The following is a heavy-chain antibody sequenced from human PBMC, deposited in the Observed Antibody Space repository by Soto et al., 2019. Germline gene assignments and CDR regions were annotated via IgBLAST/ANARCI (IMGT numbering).Heavy chain of an antibody. J-gene: IGHJ4*02. CDR1: GCTFSSYA. V-gene: IGHV1-69*13. CDR2: IIPIFGTA. D-gene: IGHD3-16*02. CDR3: ARAWGLRLGELSLLLDY. Sequence: SVKVSCKASGCTFSSYAISWVRQAPGQGLEWMGGIIPIFGTANYAQKFQGRVTITADESTSTAYMELSSLRSEDTAVYYCARAWGLRLGELSLLLDYWGQGTLVTVSS.